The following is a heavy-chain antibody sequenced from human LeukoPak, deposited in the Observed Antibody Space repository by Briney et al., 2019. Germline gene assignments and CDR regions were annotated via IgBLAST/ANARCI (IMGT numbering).Heavy chain of an antibody. CDR3: ARENYDILTGYPHFDY. J-gene: IGHJ4*02. CDR1: GGSISSYY. CDR2: IYTSGST. Sequence: SETLSLTCTVSGGSISSYYWSWIRQPAGKGLEWIGRIYTSGSTNYNPSLKSRVTMSVDTSKNQFSLKLSSVTAADMAVYYCARENYDILTGYPHFDYWGQGTLVTVSS. D-gene: IGHD3-9*01. V-gene: IGHV4-4*07.